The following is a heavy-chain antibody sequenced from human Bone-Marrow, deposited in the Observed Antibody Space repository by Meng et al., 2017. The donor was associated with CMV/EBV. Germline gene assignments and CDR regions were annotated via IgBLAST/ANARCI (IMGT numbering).Heavy chain of an antibody. CDR3: ARDLGFLEWLSLID. D-gene: IGHD3-3*01. Sequence: ASVKVSCKASRYTFTDYYMHWVRQAPAQGLEWMGWINPDIGDTNYAQKFQGRVTMTRDTSINTAYMDLTRLKSDDTAVYYCARDLGFLEWLSLIDWGQGMLVTVSS. CDR2: INPDIGDT. CDR1: RYTFTDYY. V-gene: IGHV1-2*02. J-gene: IGHJ4*02.